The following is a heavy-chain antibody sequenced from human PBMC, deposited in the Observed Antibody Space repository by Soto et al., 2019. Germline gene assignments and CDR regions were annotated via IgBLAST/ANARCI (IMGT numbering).Heavy chain of an antibody. D-gene: IGHD3-9*01. CDR3: ARDSDIYYGMDV. Sequence: PGGSLRLSCAASGFTFIVHSMNWVRRAPGKGLEWVSYISSTSSARYYADSVRGRFTISRDNVKYSLYLQMNSLTDEDTAVYYCARDSDIYYGMDVWGQGTTVTVSS. CDR2: ISSTSSAR. V-gene: IGHV3-48*02. CDR1: GFTFIVHS. J-gene: IGHJ6*02.